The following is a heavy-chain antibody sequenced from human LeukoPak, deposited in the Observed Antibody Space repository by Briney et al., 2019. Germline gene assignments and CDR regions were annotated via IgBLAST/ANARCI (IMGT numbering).Heavy chain of an antibody. CDR3: ARDRAGYFYAMDV. CDR2: INWKSNNI. V-gene: IGHV3-9*01. J-gene: IGHJ6*02. CDR1: GFTFGDYA. D-gene: IGHD6-13*01. Sequence: PGRSLRPSCAASGFTFGDYAMHWVRQAPGKGLEWVSGINWKSNNIGYADSVKGRFTISRDNAKNSLYLQMNSLRTEDTALYYCARDRAGYFYAMDVWGQGTSVTVSS.